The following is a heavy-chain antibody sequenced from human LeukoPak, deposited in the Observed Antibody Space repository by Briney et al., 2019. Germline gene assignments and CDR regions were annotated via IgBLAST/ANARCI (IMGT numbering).Heavy chain of an antibody. Sequence: ASVKVSCKASGYTFTSYYMHWVRQAPGQGLELMGIINPSGGSTSYAQKFQGRVTMTRDTSTSTVYMELSSLRSEDTAVYYCAREGPSEYGSRVAARNDYWGQGTLVTVSS. CDR3: AREGPSEYGSRVAARNDY. D-gene: IGHD6-6*01. CDR1: GYTFTSYY. CDR2: INPSGGST. J-gene: IGHJ4*02. V-gene: IGHV1-46*03.